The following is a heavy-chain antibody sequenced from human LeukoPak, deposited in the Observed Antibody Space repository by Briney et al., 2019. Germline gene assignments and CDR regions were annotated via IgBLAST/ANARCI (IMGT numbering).Heavy chain of an antibody. J-gene: IGHJ4*02. CDR1: GGSLSNHF. Sequence: PSETLSLTCSVSGGSLSNHFWHWFRQPPGKGLEWVGYVHYSGTTNYSPSLWGRGAISLDTPKNQFSLKLSSVTATDTAVYYCVRGSGWLPDSWGRGTLVTVSS. V-gene: IGHV4-59*11. CDR3: VRGSGWLPDS. D-gene: IGHD6-19*01. CDR2: VHYSGTT.